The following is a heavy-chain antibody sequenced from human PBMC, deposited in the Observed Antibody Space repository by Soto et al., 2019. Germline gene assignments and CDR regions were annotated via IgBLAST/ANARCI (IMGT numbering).Heavy chain of an antibody. Sequence: SETLSLTCAVSGGSISSSNWWSWVSQPPGKGLEWIGEIYHTGRTNYNPSLKSRAPIQADKSTKPFSFNLSSVTAAETALYYCGSLPTASGGGPPPWSFDPWGQGTLVTVSS. CDR3: GSLPTASGGGPPPWSFDP. CDR2: IYHTGRT. CDR1: GGSISSSNW. J-gene: IGHJ5*02. D-gene: IGHD3-3*01. V-gene: IGHV4-4*02.